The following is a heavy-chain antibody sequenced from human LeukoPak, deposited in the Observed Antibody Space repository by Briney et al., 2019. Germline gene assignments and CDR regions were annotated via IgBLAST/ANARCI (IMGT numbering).Heavy chain of an antibody. CDR1: EFTFNSFW. CDR3: VAPFY. V-gene: IGHV3-7*05. J-gene: IGHJ4*02. CDR2: IKPDGSNT. Sequence: PGGSLRLSCAASEFTFNSFWMNWVRQDPGKGLEWVANIKPDGSNTYYVDAVKGRFTISRDSAKNSLYLQMNTLRAEDTAVYYCVAPFYWGQGTLVTVSS.